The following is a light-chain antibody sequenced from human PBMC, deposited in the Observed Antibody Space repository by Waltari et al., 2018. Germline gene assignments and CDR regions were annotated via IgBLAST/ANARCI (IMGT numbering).Light chain of an antibody. CDR3: CSYAGTHL. V-gene: IGLV2-11*01. CDR1: PSDVGAFKY. CDR2: GIN. J-gene: IGLJ2*01. Sequence: QSALTQPRSVSGSPGQSVTISCTGTPSDVGAFKYISWYLQDPGKAPPLLIDGINQPPSGVPVRFSGSTSGNTVSLTISRVHPEDADDYYCCSYAGTHLFGGGTKLTVL.